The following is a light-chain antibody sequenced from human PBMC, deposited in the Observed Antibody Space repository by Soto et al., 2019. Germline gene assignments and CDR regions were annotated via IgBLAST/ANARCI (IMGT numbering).Light chain of an antibody. J-gene: IGKJ2*01. Sequence: EIVLTQSPVTLSLSPGERATLSCRASQSVSSSYLDWYQQKPGQAPRLLIYGASSRATGIPDRFSGSGSGTDFTLTMSRLEPEDFAVYYCQQYGSSPYTFGQGTKLEIK. CDR2: GAS. V-gene: IGKV3-20*01. CDR3: QQYGSSPYT. CDR1: QSVSSSY.